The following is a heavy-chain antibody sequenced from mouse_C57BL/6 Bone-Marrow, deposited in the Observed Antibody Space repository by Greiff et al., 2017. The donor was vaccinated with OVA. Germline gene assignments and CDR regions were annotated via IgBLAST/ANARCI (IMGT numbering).Heavy chain of an antibody. V-gene: IGHV1-9*01. CDR1: GYTFTGYW. Sequence: QVQLQQSGAELMKPGASVKLSCKATGYTFTGYWIEWVKQRPGHGLEWIGEILPGSGSTNYNEKFKGKATFTADTSSNTAYMQLSSLTTEDSAIYYCATEVCYEPHGLYYYAMDYWGQGTSVTVSS. CDR2: ILPGSGST. CDR3: ATEVCYEPHGLYYYAMDY. D-gene: IGHD2-4*01. J-gene: IGHJ4*01.